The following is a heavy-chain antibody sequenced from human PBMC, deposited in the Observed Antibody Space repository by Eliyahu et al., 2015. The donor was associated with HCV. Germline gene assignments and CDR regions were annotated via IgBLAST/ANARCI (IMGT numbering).Heavy chain of an antibody. CDR2: ISGSGGST. J-gene: IGHJ4*02. V-gene: IGHV3-23*01. CDR3: AKGVESYYFLFDY. CDR1: GXTFSSYA. Sequence: EVQLLESGGGLVQPGGSLXXSCAAXGXTFSSYAMSWXRQAPGKGLEXVSGISGSGGSTYYADSVKGRFTISRDNSKNTLYLQMNSLRAEDTAVYYCAKGVESYYFLFDYWGQGTLVTVSS. D-gene: IGHD2/OR15-2a*01.